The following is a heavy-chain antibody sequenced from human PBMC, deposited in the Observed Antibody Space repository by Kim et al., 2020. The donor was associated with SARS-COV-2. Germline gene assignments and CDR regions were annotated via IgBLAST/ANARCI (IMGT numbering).Heavy chain of an antibody. CDR3: AREGSIAAGTTTRSSHYYYGMDV. Sequence: ASVKVSCKASGYTFTSYDINWVRQATGQGLEWMGWMNPNSGNTGYAQKFQGRVTMTRNTSISTAYMELSSLRSEDTAVYYCAREGSIAAGTTTRSSHYYYGMDVWGQGTTVTVSS. V-gene: IGHV1-8*01. J-gene: IGHJ6*02. CDR1: GYTFTSYD. D-gene: IGHD6-13*01. CDR2: MNPNSGNT.